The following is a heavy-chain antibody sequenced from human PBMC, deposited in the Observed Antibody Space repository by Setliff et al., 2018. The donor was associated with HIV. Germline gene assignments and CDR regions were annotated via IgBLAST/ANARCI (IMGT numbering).Heavy chain of an antibody. CDR3: TRDTGYILSGYRPHWYVDL. J-gene: IGHJ2*01. Sequence: SETLSLTCTFSGDSISSGNYYWSWIRQPAGKGLEWIGRIYSTGSTNYNPSLKSRVTISSDTSKNLSSLKLTTVTAADAAVYYCTRDTGYILSGYRPHWYVDLWGRGTLVTVSS. CDR2: IYSTGST. D-gene: IGHD3-9*01. CDR1: GDSISSGNYY. V-gene: IGHV4-61*02.